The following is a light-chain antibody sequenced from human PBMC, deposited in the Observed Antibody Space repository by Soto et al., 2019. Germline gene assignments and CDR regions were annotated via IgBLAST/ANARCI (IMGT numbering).Light chain of an antibody. J-gene: IGKJ5*01. Sequence: EIVMTQSPATLSVSPGERATLSCRASQNVDSNYLAWYQQKPGQAPRLLIYGASTRATGIPARFSGSGSGTEFTLTIISLQSEDFAVYYCQQYNDWPPITFGQGTRLEIK. V-gene: IGKV3-15*01. CDR1: QNVDSN. CDR3: QQYNDWPPIT. CDR2: GAS.